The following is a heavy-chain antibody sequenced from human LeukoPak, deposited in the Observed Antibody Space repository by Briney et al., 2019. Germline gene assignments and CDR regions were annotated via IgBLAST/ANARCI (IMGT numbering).Heavy chain of an antibody. CDR1: GGSISSGGYY. CDR2: IYHSGSN. J-gene: IGHJ4*02. CDR3: ASVVPAAIHVDY. V-gene: IGHV4-30-2*01. Sequence: SETLSLTCTVSGGSISSGGYYWSWMRQPPGKGLEWIGYIYHSGSNYYNPSLKSLFTISVDRSKNQFSLKLSSVTAADTAVYYSASVVPAAIHVDYWGQGTLVTVSS. D-gene: IGHD2-2*02.